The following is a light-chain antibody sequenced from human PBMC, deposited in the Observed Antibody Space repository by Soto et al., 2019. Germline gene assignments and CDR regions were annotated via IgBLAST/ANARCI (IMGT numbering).Light chain of an antibody. V-gene: IGLV2-14*01. CDR2: EVT. CDR3: ASYTSSSTVV. J-gene: IGLJ2*01. Sequence: QSVLTQPASVSGSPGQSITISCTGTSIDIGAYNYVSWYKHHPGKAPKLIIYEVTNRPSGVSNRFSGSKSGNTASLTISGLQTADEADYYCASYTSSSTVVFGGGTKL. CDR1: SIDIGAYNY.